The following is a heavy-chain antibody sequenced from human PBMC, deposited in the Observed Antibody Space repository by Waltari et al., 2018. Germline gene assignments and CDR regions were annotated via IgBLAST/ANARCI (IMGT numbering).Heavy chain of an antibody. D-gene: IGHD3-10*01. Sequence: EVLLVESGGGLVQPGGSLRLSCAASGFTFRGYWMTWVRRTPGKGPEWVANINQDGSERNYVDSVKGRFTVSRDNAKNLLYLQINSLRADDTAIYYCTRDRRGTPLFDYWGQGTLVTVSS. CDR3: TRDRRGTPLFDY. V-gene: IGHV3-7*03. J-gene: IGHJ4*02. CDR1: GFTFRGYW. CDR2: INQDGSER.